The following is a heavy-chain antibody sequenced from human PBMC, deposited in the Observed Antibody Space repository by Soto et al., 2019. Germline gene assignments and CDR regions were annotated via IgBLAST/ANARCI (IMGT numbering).Heavy chain of an antibody. J-gene: IGHJ5*02. CDR2: IIPIFGTA. D-gene: IGHD2-2*01. CDR3: ARLGTAMHWFDP. Sequence: GASVKVSCKASGGTFSSYAISWVRQAPGQGLEWMGGIIPIFGTANYAQKFQGRVTITADESTSTAYMELSSLRSVDTAVYYCARLGTAMHWFDPWGQGTLVTVSS. V-gene: IGHV1-69*13. CDR1: GGTFSSYA.